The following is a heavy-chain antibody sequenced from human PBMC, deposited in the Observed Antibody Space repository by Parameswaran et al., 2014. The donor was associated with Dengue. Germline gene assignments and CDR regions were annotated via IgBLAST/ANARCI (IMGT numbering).Heavy chain of an antibody. CDR3: ARLRSHDYGGNAGPRPGFDY. D-gene: IGHD4-23*01. CDR2: IFSNDEK. Sequence: ARWIRQPPGKALEWLAHIFSNDEKSYSTSLKSRLTISKDTSKSQVVLTMTNMDPVDTATYYCARLRSHDYGGNAGPRPGFDYWGQGTLVTVSS. J-gene: IGHJ4*02. V-gene: IGHV2-26*01.